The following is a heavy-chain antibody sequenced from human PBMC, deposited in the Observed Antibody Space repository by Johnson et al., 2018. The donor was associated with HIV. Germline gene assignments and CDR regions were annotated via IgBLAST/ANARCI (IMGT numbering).Heavy chain of an antibody. Sequence: EQLVESGGGVVRPGGSLRLSCAASGFTFDDYGVSWVRQVRGKGLEWVSFINRNGGSTGYADSVKGRFTISRDNSKNTLYLQMNSLRAEDTAVYYCARSYYESSGPPGAFDIWGQGTMVTVSS. J-gene: IGHJ3*02. CDR2: INRNGGST. CDR3: ARSYYESSGPPGAFDI. CDR1: GFTFDDYG. V-gene: IGHV3-20*04. D-gene: IGHD3-22*01.